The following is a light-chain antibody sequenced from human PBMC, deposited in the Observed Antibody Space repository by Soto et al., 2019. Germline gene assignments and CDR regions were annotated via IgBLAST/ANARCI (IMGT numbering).Light chain of an antibody. V-gene: IGKV3-20*01. CDR2: DAS. CDR1: QSVRTY. Sequence: EIVLTQSPGTLSLSLGERATLSCRASQSVRTYLAWYQVKPGQAPRLLIYDASSRASGVPARFSGGGSGTDFSLTISRLETEDFSVYYCQQYGSSPLTFGGGTKVDIK. CDR3: QQYGSSPLT. J-gene: IGKJ4*01.